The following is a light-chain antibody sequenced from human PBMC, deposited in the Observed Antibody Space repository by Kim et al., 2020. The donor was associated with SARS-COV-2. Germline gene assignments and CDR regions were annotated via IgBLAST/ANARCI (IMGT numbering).Light chain of an antibody. CDR2: DAS. Sequence: EIVLTQSPATLSLSPGERATLSCRASQGISSYLSWYQQKPGQAPPLLIYDASNRATGIPARVSGRGSGTDFTLTTSSVEPEDFVVCYCEKRTGWPTGTFGGGTKVDSK. J-gene: IGKJ4*01. CDR3: EKRTGWPTGT. V-gene: IGKV3-11*01. CDR1: QGISSY.